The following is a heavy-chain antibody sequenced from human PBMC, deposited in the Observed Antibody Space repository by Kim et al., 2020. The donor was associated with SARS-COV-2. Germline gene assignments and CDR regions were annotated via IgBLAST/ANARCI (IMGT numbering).Heavy chain of an antibody. CDR3: AKDTRYTWAQYYYYYGMDV. Sequence: GRFTISRDNSKNTLYLQMNSLRAEDTAVYYCAKDTRYTWAQYYYYYGMDVWGQGTTVTVSS. J-gene: IGHJ6*02. D-gene: IGHD5-18*01. V-gene: IGHV3-30*02.